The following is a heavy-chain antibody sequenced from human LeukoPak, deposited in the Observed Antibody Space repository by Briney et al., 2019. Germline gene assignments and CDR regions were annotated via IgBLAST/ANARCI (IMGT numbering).Heavy chain of an antibody. CDR2: ISWNSGSI. D-gene: IGHD5-24*01. V-gene: IGHV3-9*01. J-gene: IGHJ4*02. Sequence: GGSLRLSCAASGFTFDDCAMHWVRQAPGKGLEWVSGISWNSGSIGYADSVKGRFTISRDNAKNSLYLQMNSLRAEDTALYYCAKDGYNGWFDYWGQGTLVTVSS. CDR1: GFTFDDCA. CDR3: AKDGYNGWFDY.